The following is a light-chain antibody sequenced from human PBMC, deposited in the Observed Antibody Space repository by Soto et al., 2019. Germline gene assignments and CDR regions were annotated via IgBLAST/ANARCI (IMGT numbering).Light chain of an antibody. CDR1: QRVNSSY. Sequence: IVLTQSPDTLYLSPGEGATLSCRASQRVNSSYLAWYQQKPGQAPRLLISGASDRATGVPVRVSGSGSGTDFTLTIRRLEPEDFAVYYCQQYVNSPVTFGQGTKLQIK. CDR2: GAS. J-gene: IGKJ2*01. CDR3: QQYVNSPVT. V-gene: IGKV3-20*01.